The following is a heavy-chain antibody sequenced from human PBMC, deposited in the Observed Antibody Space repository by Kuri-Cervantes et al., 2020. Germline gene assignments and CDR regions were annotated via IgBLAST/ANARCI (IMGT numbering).Heavy chain of an antibody. Sequence: ASVKVSCKASGYTFTSYDINWVRQATGQGLEWMGWINPNSGGTNYAQKFQGRVTMTRNTSISTAYMELSSLRSEDTAVYYCARGGVYSSSWYEEGPYYYYYYMDVWGKGTTVTVSS. CDR2: INPNSGGT. J-gene: IGHJ6*03. D-gene: IGHD6-13*01. V-gene: IGHV1-8*01. CDR3: ARGGVYSSSWYEEGPYYYYYYMDV. CDR1: GYTFTSYD.